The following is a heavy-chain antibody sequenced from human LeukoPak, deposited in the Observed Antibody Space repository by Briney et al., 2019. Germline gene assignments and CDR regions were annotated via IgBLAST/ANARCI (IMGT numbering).Heavy chain of an antibody. CDR3: AKEGRYDVVLEGLGWYFDI. Sequence: NPSETLSLTCAVYGGSFSTYYWSWIRQSPGKGLEWIGEINHSGTTNYNPSLKSRVTISIDTSKNQFSLNLKSVTAADTAVYSCAKEGRYDVVLEGLGWYFDIWGRGTLVTVSS. CDR2: INHSGTT. D-gene: IGHD2-2*01. CDR1: GGSFSTYY. J-gene: IGHJ2*01. V-gene: IGHV4-34*01.